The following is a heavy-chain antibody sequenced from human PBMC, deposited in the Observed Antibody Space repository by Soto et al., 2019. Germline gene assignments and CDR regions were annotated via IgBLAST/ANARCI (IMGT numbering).Heavy chain of an antibody. CDR1: GGTFSSYA. V-gene: IGHV1-69*13. J-gene: IGHJ4*02. Sequence: GASGKVSCKASGGTFSSYAISWVRQAPGQGLEWMGGIIPIFGTANYAQKFQGRVTITADESTSTAYMELSSLRSEDTAVYYCARSPGFVVVITNYFDYWGQGTLVTVSS. CDR2: IIPIFGTA. CDR3: ARSPGFVVVITNYFDY. D-gene: IGHD3-22*01.